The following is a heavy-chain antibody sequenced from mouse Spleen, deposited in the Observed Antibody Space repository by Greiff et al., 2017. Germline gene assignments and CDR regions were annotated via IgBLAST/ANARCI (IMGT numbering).Heavy chain of an antibody. CDR2: IDPSDSYT. V-gene: IGHV1-69*01. J-gene: IGHJ4*01. CDR3: ARNWDLYAMDY. D-gene: IGHD4-1*01. CDR1: GYTFTSYW. Sequence: QVQLQQPGAELVMPGASVKLSCKASGYTFTSYWMHWVKQRPGQGLEWIGEIDPSDSYTNYNQKFKGKATLTVDKSSSTAYMQLSSLTSEDSAVYYCARNWDLYAMDYWGQGTSVTVSS.